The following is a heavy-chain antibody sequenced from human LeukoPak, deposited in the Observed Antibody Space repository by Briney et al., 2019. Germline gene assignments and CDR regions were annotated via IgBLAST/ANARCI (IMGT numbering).Heavy chain of an antibody. V-gene: IGHV3-74*01. D-gene: IGHD2-2*01. J-gene: IGHJ4*02. Sequence: GGSLRLSCAASGFTFSSYWMHWVRQGPGKGLVWVSRINSDGSSTNYADSVRGRFTISRDNAENTLYLQMNSLRVEDTAVYYCARHVVVAAAPYYFDYWGQGTLVTVSS. CDR3: ARHVVVAAAPYYFDY. CDR1: GFTFSSYW. CDR2: INSDGSST.